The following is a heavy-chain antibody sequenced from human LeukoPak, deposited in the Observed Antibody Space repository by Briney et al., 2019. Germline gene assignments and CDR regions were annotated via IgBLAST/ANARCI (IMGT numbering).Heavy chain of an antibody. D-gene: IGHD6-6*01. CDR3: ARGSYSSYTFDY. CDR2: IYYSGST. J-gene: IGHJ4*02. CDR1: GGSINSGGYY. V-gene: IGHV4-31*03. Sequence: PSQTLSLTCTVSGGSINSGGYYWSWIRQHPGKGLEWIGYIYYSGSTYYNPSLKSRVTISVDTSKNQFSLKLSSVTAADTAVYYCARGSYSSYTFDYWGQGTLVTVSS.